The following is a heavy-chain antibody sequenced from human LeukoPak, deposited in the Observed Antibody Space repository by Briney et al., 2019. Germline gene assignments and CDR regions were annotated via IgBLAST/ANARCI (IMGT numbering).Heavy chain of an antibody. D-gene: IGHD5-24*01. J-gene: IGHJ5*02. CDR3: ARSLRWLPNWFDP. CDR1: GGTFSSYA. Sequence: SVKVSCKASGGTFSSYAISWVRQAPGQGLEWMGGIIPIFGTANYAQKFQGRVTVTADESTSTAYMELSSLRSEDTAVYYCARSLRWLPNWFDPWGQGTLVTVSS. CDR2: IIPIFGTA. V-gene: IGHV1-69*13.